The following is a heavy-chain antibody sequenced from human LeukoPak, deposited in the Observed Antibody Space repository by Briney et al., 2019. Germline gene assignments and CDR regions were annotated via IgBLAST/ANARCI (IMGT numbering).Heavy chain of an antibody. CDR2: ISERGST. CDR3: ARTVYSNNWAPASWFHP. V-gene: IGHV4-39*07. D-gene: IGHD4-11*01. J-gene: IGHJ5*02. Sequence: SETLSLTCTVSIDSITRDSYFWRSSSQSPGKGLQWIEGISERGSTNYNPSLGSRIPISLDQSKNQFSLHVRSVVAADTAVYYCARTVYSNNWAPASWFHPWGQGTLVTVSS. CDR1: IDSITRDSYF.